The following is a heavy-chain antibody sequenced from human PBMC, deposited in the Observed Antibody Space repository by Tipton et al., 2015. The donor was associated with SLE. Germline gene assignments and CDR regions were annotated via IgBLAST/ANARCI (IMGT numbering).Heavy chain of an antibody. CDR1: GGSISSSSYY. J-gene: IGHJ4*02. D-gene: IGHD6-19*01. Sequence: TLSLTCTVSGGSISSSSYYWGWIRQPPGKGLEWIGSLDDSGHIYYNPSLSSRLTMSIDTPKSQFSLKLTSVSAADTAVYYCTKGSGWYKDWGQGMLVTVSS. CDR2: LDDSGHI. V-gene: IGHV4-39*02. CDR3: TKGSGWYKD.